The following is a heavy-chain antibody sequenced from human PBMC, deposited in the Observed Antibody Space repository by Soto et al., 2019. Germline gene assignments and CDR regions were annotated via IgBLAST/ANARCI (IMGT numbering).Heavy chain of an antibody. J-gene: IGHJ6*02. CDR1: GYTFTSYY. CDR3: ARDLWPYLYDFWSGYYNYYYYGMDV. V-gene: IGHV1-46*01. Sequence: ASVKVSCKASGYTFTSYYMHWVRQAPGQGLEWMGIINPSGGSTSYAQKFQGRVTMTRDTSTSTVYMELSSLRSEDTGVYYCARDLWPYLYDFWSGYYNYYYYGMDVWGQGTTVTVSS. D-gene: IGHD3-3*01. CDR2: INPSGGST.